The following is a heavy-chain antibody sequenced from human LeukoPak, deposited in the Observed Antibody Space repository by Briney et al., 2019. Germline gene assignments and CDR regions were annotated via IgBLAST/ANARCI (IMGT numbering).Heavy chain of an antibody. CDR1: GGSFSDYY. CDR2: INHSGTS. J-gene: IGHJ4*02. CDR3: ASNGPLRSDNSRYYFDS. V-gene: IGHV4-34*01. Sequence: PSETLSLTCAVYGGSFSDYYWSWVRQSPVKGLEWIGEINHSGTSNYNPSLKSRLTISVDTPKNQFSLSLSSLTAADTAVYYCASNGPLRSDNSRYYFDSWGQGTLVTVSS. D-gene: IGHD3-22*01.